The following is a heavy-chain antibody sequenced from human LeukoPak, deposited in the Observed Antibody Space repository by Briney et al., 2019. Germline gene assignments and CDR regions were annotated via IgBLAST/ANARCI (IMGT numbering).Heavy chain of an antibody. V-gene: IGHV3-33*01. J-gene: IGHJ4*02. D-gene: IGHD2-2*01. CDR3: ARDMGTSYVDY. CDR2: IWYDGSNK. CDR1: GFTFSSYG. Sequence: GGSLRLSCAASGFTFSSYGMHWVRQAPGKGLEWVAVIWYDGSNKYYADSVKGRFTISRDNSKNTLYLQMNSLRAEDTAVYYCARDMGTSYVDYWGQGTLVTVSS.